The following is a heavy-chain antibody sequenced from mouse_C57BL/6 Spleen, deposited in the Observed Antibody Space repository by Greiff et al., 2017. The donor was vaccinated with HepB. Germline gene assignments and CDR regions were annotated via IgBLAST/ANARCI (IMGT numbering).Heavy chain of an antibody. CDR3: ASYDGYYEGFAY. CDR1: GYSITSGYY. J-gene: IGHJ3*01. V-gene: IGHV3-6*01. CDR2: ISYDGSN. Sequence: VQLKESGPGLVKPSQSLSLTCSVTGYSITSGYYWNWIRQFPGNKLEWMGYISYDGSNNYNPSLKNRISITRDTSKNQFFLKLNSVTTEDTATYYCASYDGYYEGFAYWGQGTLVTVSA. D-gene: IGHD2-3*01.